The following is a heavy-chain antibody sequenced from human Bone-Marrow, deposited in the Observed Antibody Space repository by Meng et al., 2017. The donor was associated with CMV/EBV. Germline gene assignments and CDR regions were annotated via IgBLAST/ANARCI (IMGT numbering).Heavy chain of an antibody. J-gene: IGHJ3*02. V-gene: IGHV1-2*02. CDR1: GYTFTGYY. Sequence: SVKVSCKACGYTFTGYYMYWVRQAPGQGLEWMGWINPNSGGTNYAQKFQGKVTMTRDTSISTAYMELSRLRSDDTAVYYCERGLSITIFGVVTASDAFDNWGQGTMVTVSS. CDR3: ERGLSITIFGVVTASDAFDN. CDR2: INPNSGGT. D-gene: IGHD3-3*01.